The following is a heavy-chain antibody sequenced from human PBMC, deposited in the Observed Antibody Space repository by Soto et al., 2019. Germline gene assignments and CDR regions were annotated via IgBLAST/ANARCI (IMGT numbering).Heavy chain of an antibody. J-gene: IGHJ6*02. V-gene: IGHV1-46*01. CDR2: INPSGGST. D-gene: IGHD6-13*01. CDR1: GYTFTSYD. CDR3: AREIVISAAPLSYGMDV. Sequence: GAAVKLCCKASGYTFTSYDMHWVRQAPGQGLEWMGIINPSGGSTSYAQKFQGRVTMTRDTSTSTVYMELSSLRSEDTAVYYCAREIVISAAPLSYGMDVWGQGSTVIVS.